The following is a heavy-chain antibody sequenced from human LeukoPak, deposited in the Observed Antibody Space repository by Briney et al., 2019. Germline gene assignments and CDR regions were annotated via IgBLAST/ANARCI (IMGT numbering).Heavy chain of an antibody. CDR3: ARDFDGSGSFDY. Sequence: PGGSLRLSCAASGFTFSSYSMNWVRQAPGKGLEWVSSISSSSSYIYYTDSVKGRFTISRDNAKNSLYLQMNSLRAEDTAVYYCARDFDGSGSFDYWGQGTLVTVSS. CDR1: GFTFSSYS. D-gene: IGHD3-10*01. J-gene: IGHJ4*02. V-gene: IGHV3-21*01. CDR2: ISSSSSYI.